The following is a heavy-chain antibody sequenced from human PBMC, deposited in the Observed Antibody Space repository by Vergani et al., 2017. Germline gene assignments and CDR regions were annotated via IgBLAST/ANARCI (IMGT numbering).Heavy chain of an antibody. CDR3: TRRTTMVRGVLEIARYYFDY. CDR2: IRHDGIT. J-gene: IGHJ4*02. D-gene: IGHD3-10*01. V-gene: IGHV4-34*01. Sequence: QAQLQQWGAGLLKPSETLSLTCAIYGGSFNDYWWTWIRQPPGKGLEWIGEIRHDGITHYSPSLKSRVTISVDTSKNQFSLKLSSVTAADTAVYYCTRRTTMVRGVLEIARYYFDYWGQGTLVTVSS. CDR1: GGSFNDYW.